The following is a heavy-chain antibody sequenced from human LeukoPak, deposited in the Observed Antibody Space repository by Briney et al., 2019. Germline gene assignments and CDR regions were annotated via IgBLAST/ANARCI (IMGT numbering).Heavy chain of an antibody. V-gene: IGHV4-59*01. CDR2: ISYRGST. J-gene: IGHJ4*02. Sequence: PSETLSLTCAVYGGSFSGYYWSWIRQPPGKGLEWIGYISYRGSTDYNPSLRSRVTLSVDTSTNQISLRLMSVTAADTAVYYCTRDGGVAVTPLDFDFWGQGTLVTVSS. CDR1: GGSFSGYY. CDR3: TRDGGVAVTPLDFDF. D-gene: IGHD6-19*01.